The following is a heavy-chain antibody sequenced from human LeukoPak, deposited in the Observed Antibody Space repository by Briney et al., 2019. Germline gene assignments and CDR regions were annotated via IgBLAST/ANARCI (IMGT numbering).Heavy chain of an antibody. CDR2: ISSSSSYI. CDR3: AREGIAAAVTAFDI. CDR1: GFTFSSYS. V-gene: IGHV3-21*01. Sequence: GGSLRLSCAASGFTFSSYSMNWVRQAPGKGLEWGSSISSSSSYIYYADSVKGRFTISRDNAKNSLYLQMNSLRAEDTAVYYCAREGIAAAVTAFDIWGQGTMVTVSS. J-gene: IGHJ3*02. D-gene: IGHD6-13*01.